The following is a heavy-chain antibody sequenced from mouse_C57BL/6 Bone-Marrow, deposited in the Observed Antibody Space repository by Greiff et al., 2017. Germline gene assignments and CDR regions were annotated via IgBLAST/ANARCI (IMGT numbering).Heavy chain of an antibody. Sequence: QVQLQQPGTELVKPGASVKLSCKASGYTFTSYWMHWVQQRPGQGLEWIGNINTSNGGTNYNEKFKSKATLTVDKSSSTAYMQLSSLTSEDAAVYVCARGGIYYEDEYYVDDWGQGTTVTVSS. V-gene: IGHV1-53*01. D-gene: IGHD2-4*01. CDR3: ARGGIYYEDEYYVDD. CDR2: INTSNGGT. CDR1: GYTFTSYW. J-gene: IGHJ2*01.